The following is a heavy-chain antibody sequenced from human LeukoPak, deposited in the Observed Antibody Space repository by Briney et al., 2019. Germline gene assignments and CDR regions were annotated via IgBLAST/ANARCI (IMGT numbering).Heavy chain of an antibody. Sequence: PGGSLRLSCTASGYTLSSYEMNWVRQAPRRGLEWVSHISSSGTIIYYADSVKGRFTISRDNAKNSLYLQMNSLRAEDTAVCYCARAMTSWGQGTLVTVSS. J-gene: IGHJ4*02. D-gene: IGHD4-11*01. V-gene: IGHV3-48*03. CDR3: ARAMTS. CDR1: GYTLSSYE. CDR2: ISSSGTII.